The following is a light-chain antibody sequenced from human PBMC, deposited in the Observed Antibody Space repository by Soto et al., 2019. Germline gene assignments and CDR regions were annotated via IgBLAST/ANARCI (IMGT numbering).Light chain of an antibody. CDR3: QQYDNVPLT. J-gene: IGKJ4*01. V-gene: IGKV1-33*01. Sequence: DLQMTQSPSSLSASVGDRVTITCQASQDITNDLNWYQQKPGKAPKVLIYEASNLETGVPSRFSGSGSGTDFTFTISILQPEDIATYFCQQYDNVPLTFGGGTKVEIK. CDR2: EAS. CDR1: QDITND.